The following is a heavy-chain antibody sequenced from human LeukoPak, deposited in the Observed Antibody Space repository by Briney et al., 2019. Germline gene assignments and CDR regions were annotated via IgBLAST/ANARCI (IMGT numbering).Heavy chain of an antibody. J-gene: IGHJ4*02. CDR2: FYTSGST. CDR3: ARGRSYGSGSYYFDY. CDR1: GXSISSYY. D-gene: IGHD3-10*01. V-gene: IGHV4-4*07. Sequence: SETLSLTCTVSGXSISSYYWSWIRQPAGRGLEWIARFYTSGSTNYNPARKSRVTMTVDTSKNQFSLQLSSVTAADTAVDYCARGRSYGSGSYYFDYWGQGTLVTVSS.